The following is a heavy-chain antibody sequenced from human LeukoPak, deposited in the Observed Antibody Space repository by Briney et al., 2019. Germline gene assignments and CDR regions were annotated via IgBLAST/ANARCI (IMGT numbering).Heavy chain of an antibody. Sequence: VASVKVSCKASGYTFTSYGISWVRQAPGQGLEWMGGIIPIFGTANYAQKFQGRVTITADESTSTAYMELSSLRSEDTAVYYCARDSFSYGSGSYFHRANFDYWGQGTLVTVSS. J-gene: IGHJ4*02. CDR2: IIPIFGTA. CDR1: GYTFTSYG. D-gene: IGHD3-10*01. V-gene: IGHV1-69*13. CDR3: ARDSFSYGSGSYFHRANFDY.